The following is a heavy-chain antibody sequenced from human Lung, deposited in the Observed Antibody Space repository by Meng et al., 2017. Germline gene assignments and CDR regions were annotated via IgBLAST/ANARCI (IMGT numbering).Heavy chain of an antibody. CDR3: ARGRVVVAATPSDY. J-gene: IGHJ4*02. Sequence: ELQLVEAGGGLVNPGGSLRLSCAASGFTCSSYSMNWVRQAPGKGLEWVSSISSSSAYADSVKGRFTISRDNAKNSLYLQMNSLRAEDTAVYYCARGRVVVAATPSDYWGQGTLVTVSS. CDR1: GFTCSSYS. CDR2: ISSSSA. D-gene: IGHD2-15*01. V-gene: IGHV3-21*01.